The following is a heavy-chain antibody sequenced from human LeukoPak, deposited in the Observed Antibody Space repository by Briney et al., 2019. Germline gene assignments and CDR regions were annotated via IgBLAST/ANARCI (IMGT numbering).Heavy chain of an antibody. CDR2: IKQDGSEK. Sequence: GGSLRLSCAASGFTFSSYWMSWVRQAPGKGLEWVANIKQDGSEKYYVDSVKGRFTISRDNAKNSLYLQMNSLRAEDTAVYYCARDGAARPNNYYYYYMDVWGKGTTVTVSS. V-gene: IGHV3-7*03. J-gene: IGHJ6*03. CDR3: ARDGAARPNNYYYYYMDV. CDR1: GFTFSSYW. D-gene: IGHD6-6*01.